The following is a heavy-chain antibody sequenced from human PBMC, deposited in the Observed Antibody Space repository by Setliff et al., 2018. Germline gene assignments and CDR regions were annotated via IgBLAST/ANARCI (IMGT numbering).Heavy chain of an antibody. CDR3: ARGRDFWSGYLVY. CDR1: GYTFTGYY. CDR2: INPNSGGT. J-gene: IGHJ4*02. D-gene: IGHD3-3*01. V-gene: IGHV1-2*04. Sequence: ASVKVSCKASGYTFTGYYMHWVRQAPGQGLEWMGWINPNSGGTYYAQKFQGWVTMTRDTSISTAYMELSRLRSDDTAVYYCARGRDFWSGYLVYWGQGTLVTVSS.